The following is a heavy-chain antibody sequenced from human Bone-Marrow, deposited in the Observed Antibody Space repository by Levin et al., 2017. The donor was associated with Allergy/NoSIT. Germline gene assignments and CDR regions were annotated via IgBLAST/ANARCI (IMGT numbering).Heavy chain of an antibody. CDR3: PRGPDCGSTSCYGAAFDI. CDR2: TYYRSKWYF. V-gene: IGHV6-1*01. Sequence: SETLSLTCAISGASVSSNSAAWNWIRQSPSRGLEWLAKTYYRSKWYFDYAVSVKSRITINPDTSKNQFSLQLNSVTPEDTGVYYCPRGPDCGSTSCYGAAFDIWGQGTVVSVSS. CDR1: GASVSSNSAA. D-gene: IGHD2-2*01. J-gene: IGHJ3*02.